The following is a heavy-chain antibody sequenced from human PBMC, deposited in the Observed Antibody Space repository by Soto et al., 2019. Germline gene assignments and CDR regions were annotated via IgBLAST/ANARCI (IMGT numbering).Heavy chain of an antibody. CDR3: ARDRPDNSGSGSFPYY. D-gene: IGHD3-10*01. Sequence: QVQLVQSGAEEKKPGASVKVSCKASGYTFSSYVIYWVRQAPGQRLEWMGWINVGNGNTKYSENLQGRVTITRDTSASVAYMELSSLTSEDTAVYYCARDRPDNSGSGSFPYYWGQGTLVIVSS. CDR2: INVGNGNT. J-gene: IGHJ4*02. V-gene: IGHV1-3*05. CDR1: GYTFSSYV.